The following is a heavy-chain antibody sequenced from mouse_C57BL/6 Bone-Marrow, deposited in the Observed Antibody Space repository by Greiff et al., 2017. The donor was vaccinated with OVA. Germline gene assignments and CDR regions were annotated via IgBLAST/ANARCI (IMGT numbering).Heavy chain of an antibody. J-gene: IGHJ2*01. CDR3: ARETAQAGYYFDY. CDR1: GYTFTSYW. D-gene: IGHD3-2*02. V-gene: IGHV1-64*01. Sequence: VQLQQSGAELVKPGASVKLSCKASGYTFTSYWMHWVKQRPGQGLEWIGMIHPNSGSTNYNEKFKSKATLTVDKSSSTAYMKLSSLTSDDSAVYYCARETAQAGYYFDYWGQGTTLTVSS. CDR2: IHPNSGST.